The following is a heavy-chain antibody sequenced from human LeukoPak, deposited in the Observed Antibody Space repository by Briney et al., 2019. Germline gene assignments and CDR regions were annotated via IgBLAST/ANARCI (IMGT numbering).Heavy chain of an antibody. V-gene: IGHV3-7*02. J-gene: IGHJ4*02. Sequence: GGSLRLSCAASGFTFSSYWMSWVRQAPGKELEWVANIKKDGSEKYYVDSVKGRFTIPRDNSKNTLYLQMNSLRAGDTAVYYCARGLAVAGDYWGQGTLVTVSS. CDR3: ARGLAVAGDY. D-gene: IGHD6-19*01. CDR1: GFTFSSYW. CDR2: IKKDGSEK.